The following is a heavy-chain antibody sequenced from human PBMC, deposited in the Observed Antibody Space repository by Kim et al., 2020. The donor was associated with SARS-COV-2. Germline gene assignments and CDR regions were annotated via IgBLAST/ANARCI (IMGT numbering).Heavy chain of an antibody. D-gene: IGHD3-10*01. J-gene: IGHJ6*02. Sequence: ASVKVSCKASGYTFTSYYMHWVRQAPGQGLEWMGIINPSGGSTSYAQKFQGRVTMTRDTSTSTVYMELSSLRSEDTAVYYCASGYYYYGSGSYYNPKDYYYYGMDVWGQGTTVTVSS. V-gene: IGHV1-46*01. CDR1: GYTFTSYY. CDR2: INPSGGST. CDR3: ASGYYYYGSGSYYNPKDYYYYGMDV.